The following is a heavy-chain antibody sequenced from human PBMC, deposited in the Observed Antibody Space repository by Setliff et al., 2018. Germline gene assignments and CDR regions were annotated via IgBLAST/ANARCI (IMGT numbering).Heavy chain of an antibody. CDR1: GYTFTNHY. J-gene: IGHJ4*02. CDR2: INPGGGST. Sequence: ASVKVSCKASGYTFTNHYMHWVRQAPGQGLEWMGMINPGGGSTTYAQKFQGRVTMTRNTSISTAYMELRSLRSDDTAVYYCARGPPDFVVVPAAAKFDYWGQGTLVTVSS. D-gene: IGHD2-2*01. CDR3: ARGPPDFVVVPAAAKFDY. V-gene: IGHV1-46*01.